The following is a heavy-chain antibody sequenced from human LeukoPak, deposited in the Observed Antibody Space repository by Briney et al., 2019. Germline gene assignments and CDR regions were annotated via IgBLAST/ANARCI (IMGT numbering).Heavy chain of an antibody. J-gene: IGHJ4*02. CDR2: IKQDGSEK. D-gene: IGHD3-10*01. CDR3: ARDGVSLWFGELFDY. V-gene: IGHV3-7*03. CDR1: GFTFSSYW. Sequence: GGSLRLSCSASGFTFSSYWVSWVRQAPGKGLEWVANIKQDGSEKNYVDSVKGRFTISRDNAKNSLYLQMNSLRAEDTAVYYCARDGVSLWFGELFDYWGQGTLVTVSS.